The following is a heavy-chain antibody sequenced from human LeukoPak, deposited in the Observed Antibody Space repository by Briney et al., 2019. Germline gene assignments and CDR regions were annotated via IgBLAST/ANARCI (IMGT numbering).Heavy chain of an antibody. Sequence: GGSLRLSCAASGFTFSSYWMSWVRQAPGEGLEWVANIKQDGSEKYYVDSVKGRFTISRDNAKNSLYLQMNSLRAEDTAVYYCAREGRDTMVRGVIGYWGQGTLVTVSS. CDR3: AREGRDTMVRGVIGY. CDR1: GFTFSSYW. CDR2: IKQDGSEK. J-gene: IGHJ4*02. D-gene: IGHD3-10*01. V-gene: IGHV3-7*01.